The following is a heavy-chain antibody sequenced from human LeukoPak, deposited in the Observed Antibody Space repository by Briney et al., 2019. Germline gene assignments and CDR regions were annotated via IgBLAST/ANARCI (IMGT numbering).Heavy chain of an antibody. CDR3: ARNREVGAFDI. V-gene: IGHV3-48*03. J-gene: IGHJ3*02. CDR2: ISSSGSTI. D-gene: IGHD1-26*01. CDR1: GFTFSSYE. Sequence: PGGSLRLSCAASGFTFSSYEMNWVRQAPGKGLEWVSYISSSGSTIYYADSVKGRFTISRDNAKNSLYLQMNSLRAEDTAVYYCARNREVGAFDIWGQGTMVTVSS.